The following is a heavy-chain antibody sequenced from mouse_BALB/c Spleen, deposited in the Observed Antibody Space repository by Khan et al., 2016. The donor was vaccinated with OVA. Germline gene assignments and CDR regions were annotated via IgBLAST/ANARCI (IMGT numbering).Heavy chain of an antibody. Sequence: EVQLQESGGGLVEPGGFLKLSCAASGFAFSSYDMSWVRQTPEKRLEWVATINNGGSYTYYPDSVKGRFTISRDNARNTLYLQMSSLRSEDTAWYYCERQGGFKPYFGMDYWGQGTSVTVSS. V-gene: IGHV5-9*02. J-gene: IGHJ4*01. CDR3: ERQGGFKPYFGMDY. CDR1: GFAFSSYD. CDR2: INNGGSYT.